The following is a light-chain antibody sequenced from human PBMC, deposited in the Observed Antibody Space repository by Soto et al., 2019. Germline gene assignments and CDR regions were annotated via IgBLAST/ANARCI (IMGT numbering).Light chain of an antibody. CDR3: SSYKSTSTPYV. J-gene: IGLJ1*01. CDR1: SSDIGSYNY. Sequence: QSVLTQPASVSGSPGQSITISCTGNSSDIGSYNYVSWYQQHPGKAPKLIIYDVTNRPAGISSRFSASKSGDTASLTISVLQADDEADYFCSSYKSTSTPYVFGTGTKVTVL. CDR2: DVT. V-gene: IGLV2-14*03.